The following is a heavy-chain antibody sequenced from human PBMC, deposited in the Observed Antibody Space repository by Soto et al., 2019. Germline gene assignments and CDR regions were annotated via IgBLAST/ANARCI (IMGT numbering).Heavy chain of an antibody. D-gene: IGHD2-2*01. V-gene: IGHV3-48*01. J-gene: IGHJ4*02. CDR1: GFTFSTHS. CDR2: ITSSGGT. Sequence: EVQLVESGGGLVQPGGSLRLSCAASGFTFSTHSMNWVRQAPGKGLEWISYITSSGGTMYADSVKGRFTISRDNAKNSLYLQMNSLRAEDTAVYFCVGEVGFQLIYWGQGTLVTVSS. CDR3: VGEVGFQLIY.